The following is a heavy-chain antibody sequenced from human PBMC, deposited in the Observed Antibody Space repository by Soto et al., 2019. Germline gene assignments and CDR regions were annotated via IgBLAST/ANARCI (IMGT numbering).Heavy chain of an antibody. J-gene: IGHJ4*02. CDR2: ISYDGRNK. Sequence: QVQLVESGGGVVQPGRSLRLSCAASGFTFSSYGMHWVRQAPGKGLEWVAVISYDGRNKYYADSVKGRFTISRDNSKNTLYLQMNSLRAEDTAVYSCAKDRYCTNGVCYSSMGYWGQGTLVTVAA. CDR1: GFTFSSYG. D-gene: IGHD2-8*01. CDR3: AKDRYCTNGVCYSSMGY. V-gene: IGHV3-30*18.